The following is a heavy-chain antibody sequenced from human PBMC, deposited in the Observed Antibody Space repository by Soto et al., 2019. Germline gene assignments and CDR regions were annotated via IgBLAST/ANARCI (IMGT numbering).Heavy chain of an antibody. CDR2: ISNDGSAK. J-gene: IGHJ4*02. D-gene: IGHD3-10*01. CDR1: GFAFSMFG. Sequence: QEQLVESGGGVVQPGASLRLSCAASGFAFSMFGMHWVRQAPGKGLEWVATISNDGSAKYYSDSVQGRFIVSRDNSKDMMYLQVNSLRVEDTAMYYCAKDWVYMVRAPGYWGQGTLVTVSS. CDR3: AKDWVYMVRAPGY. V-gene: IGHV3-30*18.